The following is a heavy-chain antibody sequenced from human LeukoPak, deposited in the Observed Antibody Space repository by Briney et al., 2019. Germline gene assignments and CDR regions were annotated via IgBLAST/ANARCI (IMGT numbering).Heavy chain of an antibody. V-gene: IGHV3-33*01. D-gene: IGHD3-9*01. CDR1: GFTFSSYC. CDR2: IWYDGSNK. CDR3: ARVLRYFDWLPSFYFDY. J-gene: IGHJ4*02. Sequence: GGSLRLSCAASGFTFSSYCMHWVRQAPGKGLEWVAVIWYDGSNKYYADSVKGRFTISRDNAKNTLYLQMNSLRAEDTAVYYCARVLRYFDWLPSFYFDYWGQGTLVTVSS.